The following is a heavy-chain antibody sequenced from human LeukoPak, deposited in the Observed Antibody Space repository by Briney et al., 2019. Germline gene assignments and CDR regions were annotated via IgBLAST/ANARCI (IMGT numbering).Heavy chain of an antibody. CDR1: GYTFTSHG. D-gene: IGHD1-14*01. CDR3: SRGVNQYYYYYYYMDV. V-gene: IGHV1-18*01. Sequence: ASVKVSCRASGYTFTSHGISWVRQAPGQGLEWMGWISTYNGNTNYAQKLQGRVSMTTDTSTSTAYMDLRSLRSDDTAVDYCSRGVNQYYYYYYYMDVWGKGTTVTVSS. CDR2: ISTYNGNT. J-gene: IGHJ6*03.